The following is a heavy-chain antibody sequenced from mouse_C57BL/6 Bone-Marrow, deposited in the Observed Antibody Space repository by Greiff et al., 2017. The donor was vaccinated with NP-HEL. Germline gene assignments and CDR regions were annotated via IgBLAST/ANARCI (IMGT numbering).Heavy chain of an antibody. CDR2: IHPNSGST. J-gene: IGHJ3*01. CDR3: ASGPRRFAY. CDR1: GYTFTSYW. V-gene: IGHV1-64*01. D-gene: IGHD2-10*02. Sequence: QVQLKQPGAELVKPGASVKLSCKASGYTFTSYWMHWVKQRPGQGLEWIGMIHPNSGSTNYNEKFKSKATLTVDKSSSTAYMQLSSLTSEDSAVYYCASGPRRFAYWGQGTLVTVSA.